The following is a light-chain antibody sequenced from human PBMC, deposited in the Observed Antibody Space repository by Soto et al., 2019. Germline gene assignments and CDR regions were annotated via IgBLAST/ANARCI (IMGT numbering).Light chain of an antibody. J-gene: IGLJ1*01. Sequence: QPVLTQPASVSGSPGQSITISCTGTSSDVGSYNLVSWYQQHPGKAPKLMIYEGSKRPSGVSNRFSGSKSGNMASLTISGLQAEDEADYYCCSYAGSSTPYVFGTGTKLTVL. CDR1: SSDVGSYNL. CDR2: EGS. CDR3: CSYAGSSTPYV. V-gene: IGLV2-23*01.